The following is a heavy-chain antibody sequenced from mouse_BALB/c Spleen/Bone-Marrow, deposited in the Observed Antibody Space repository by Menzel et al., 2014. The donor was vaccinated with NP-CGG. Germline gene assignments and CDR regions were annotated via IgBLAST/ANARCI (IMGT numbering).Heavy chain of an antibody. J-gene: IGHJ4*01. CDR2: IDPPDSET. CDR3: ARGAVAMDY. V-gene: IGHV1S126*01. CDR1: GYSFTSYW. Sequence: QVQLQQPGPQLVRPGASVKISCKASGYSFTSYWMHWVRQRPGQGLEWIGMIDPPDSETRINQKFKDKATLPVDKSSSTAYMQLSSPTFEDSAVYYCARGAVAMDYWGQGTSVTVSS.